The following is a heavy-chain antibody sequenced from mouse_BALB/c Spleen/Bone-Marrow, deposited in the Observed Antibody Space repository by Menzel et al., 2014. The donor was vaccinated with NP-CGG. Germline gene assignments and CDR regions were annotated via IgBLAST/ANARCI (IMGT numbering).Heavy chain of an antibody. Sequence: VQLKESGAELARPGASVKLSCKASGYTFTSYWMQWVKRRPGQGLDWIGAIYPGDGDTRYTQKFKDKATLTADKASSTAYMQLSSLASEDSAVDYCARGDPLDYWGQGTTLTVSS. CDR3: ARGDPLDY. V-gene: IGHV1-87*01. CDR1: GYTFTSYW. J-gene: IGHJ2*01. CDR2: IYPGDGDT.